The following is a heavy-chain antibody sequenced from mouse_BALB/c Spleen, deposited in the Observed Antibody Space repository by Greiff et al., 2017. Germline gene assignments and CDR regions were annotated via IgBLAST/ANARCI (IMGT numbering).Heavy chain of an antibody. D-gene: IGHD2-1*01. CDR1: GFTFSSYT. V-gene: IGHV5-6-4*01. CDR2: ISSGGSYT. CDR3: TRGGNYGY. Sequence: EVQRVESGGGLVKPGGSLKLSCAASGFTFSSYTMSWVRQTPEKRLEWVATISSGGSYTYYPDSVKGRFTISRDNAKNTLYLQMSSLKSEDTAMYYCTRGGNYGYWGQGTTLTVSS. J-gene: IGHJ2*01.